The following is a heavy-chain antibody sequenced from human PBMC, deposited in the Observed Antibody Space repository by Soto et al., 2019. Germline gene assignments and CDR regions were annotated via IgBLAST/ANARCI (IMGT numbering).Heavy chain of an antibody. CDR2: INHSGST. CDR1: GGSFSGYY. Sequence: QVQLQQWGAGLLKPSETLSLTCAVYGGSFSGYYWSWIRQPPGKGLEWIGEINHSGSTNYNPSLKSRVTISVDTSKNQFSLKLSSVTAAATAVYYCAREGVAPEEDYWGQGTLVTVSS. J-gene: IGHJ4*02. CDR3: AREGVAPEEDY. V-gene: IGHV4-34*01. D-gene: IGHD2-21*01.